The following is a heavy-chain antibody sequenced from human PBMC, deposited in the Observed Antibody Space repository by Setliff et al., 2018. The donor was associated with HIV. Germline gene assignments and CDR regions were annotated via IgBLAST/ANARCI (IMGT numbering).Heavy chain of an antibody. CDR1: GGSFSGYY. D-gene: IGHD3-22*01. V-gene: IGHV4-34*01. CDR3: ARILLYDSSAYFVNAFDI. Sequence: PSETLSLTCAVYGGSFSGYYWSWIRQPPGKGLEWIGEINHSGSTNYNPSLKSRVTISVDTSKNQFYLKLSPVTAADTAVYYCARILLYDSSAYFVNAFDIWGQGTVVTVSS. J-gene: IGHJ3*02. CDR2: INHSGST.